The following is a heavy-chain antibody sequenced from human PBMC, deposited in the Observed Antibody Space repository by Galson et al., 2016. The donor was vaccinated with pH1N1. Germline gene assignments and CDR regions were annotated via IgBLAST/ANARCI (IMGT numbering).Heavy chain of an antibody. Sequence: PRLSCAASGFIFSDYWMSWVRQAPGKGLEWVAKINQDGSRKYYVDSMKGRCTISRDNAENSLSLQMNSLRVEDTALYYCSTEDYYTSLYWGQGTLVTVSS. V-gene: IGHV3-7*01. J-gene: IGHJ4*02. CDR3: STEDYYTSLY. CDR2: INQDGSRK. CDR1: GFIFSDYW. D-gene: IGHD1-26*01.